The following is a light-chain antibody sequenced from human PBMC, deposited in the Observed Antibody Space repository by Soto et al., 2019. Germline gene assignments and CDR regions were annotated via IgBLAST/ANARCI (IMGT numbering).Light chain of an antibody. CDR2: GAS. J-gene: IGKJ1*01. V-gene: IGKV3-15*01. CDR3: QQYNNWPTWT. CDR1: QSVSSN. Sequence: ETVLTQSPGTLSVSPGERATLSCRASQSVSSNLAWYQQKPGQAPRLLIYGASTRATGIPARFSGSGSGTEFTLTISSLQSEDFAVYYCQQYNNWPTWTFGQGTKVDI.